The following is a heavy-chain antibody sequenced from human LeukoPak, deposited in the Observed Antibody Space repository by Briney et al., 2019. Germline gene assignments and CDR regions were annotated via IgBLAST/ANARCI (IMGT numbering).Heavy chain of an antibody. D-gene: IGHD6-19*01. V-gene: IGHV1-18*01. CDR1: GYDFTSVG. CDR2: ISPYNGNT. Sequence: ASVKVSCKASGYDFTSVGINWVRRAPGQGLEWMGWISPYNGNTRYAQKFQGRVAMTTDTSTTTADMELRGLRFNDTAVYYWARAGSGSGWYFDYWGQGTLGTVSS. CDR3: ARAGSGSGWYFDY. J-gene: IGHJ4*02.